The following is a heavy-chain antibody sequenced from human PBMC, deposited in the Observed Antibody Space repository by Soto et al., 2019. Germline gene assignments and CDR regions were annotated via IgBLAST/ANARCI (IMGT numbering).Heavy chain of an antibody. D-gene: IGHD2-15*01. CDR2: INAGNGNT. Sequence: ASVKVSCKASGYTFTSYAMHWVRQAPGQRLEWMGWINAGNGNTKYSQKFQGRVTITRDTSASTAYMELSSLRSEDTAVYYCARALVYCSGGSCYELVVEGWFDPWGQETLVTVSS. J-gene: IGHJ5*02. CDR1: GYTFTSYA. CDR3: ARALVYCSGGSCYELVVEGWFDP. V-gene: IGHV1-3*01.